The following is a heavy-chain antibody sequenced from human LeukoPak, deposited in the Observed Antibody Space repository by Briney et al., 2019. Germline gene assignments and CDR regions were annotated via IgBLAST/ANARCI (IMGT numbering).Heavy chain of an antibody. CDR2: ISGSGGST. Sequence: GGSLRLSCAASGFTFSSCAMSWVRQAPGKGLEWVSAISGSGGSTYYADSVKGRFTISRDNSKNTLYLQMNSLRAEDTAVYYCAKGESLGYCSSTRCYGLYYGMDVWGKGTTVTVSS. J-gene: IGHJ6*04. V-gene: IGHV3-23*01. CDR1: GFTFSSCA. CDR3: AKGESLGYCSSTRCYGLYYGMDV. D-gene: IGHD2-2*01.